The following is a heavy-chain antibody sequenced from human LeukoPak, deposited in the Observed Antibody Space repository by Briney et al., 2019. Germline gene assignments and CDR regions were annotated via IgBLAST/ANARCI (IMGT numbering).Heavy chain of an antibody. CDR2: IVVGSGNT. CDR3: AAGDLAYCGGDCYPPYYYGMDV. Sequence: GASVKVSCKASGFTFTSSAVQWVRQARGQRLEWIGWIVVGSGNTNYAQKFQERVTITGDMSTSTAYMELSSLRSEDTAVYYCAAGDLAYCGGDCYPPYYYGMDVWGQGTTVTVSS. J-gene: IGHJ6*02. CDR1: GFTFTSSA. V-gene: IGHV1-58*01. D-gene: IGHD2-21*02.